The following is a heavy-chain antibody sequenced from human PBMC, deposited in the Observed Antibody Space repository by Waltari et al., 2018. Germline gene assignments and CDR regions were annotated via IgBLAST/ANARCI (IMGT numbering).Heavy chain of an antibody. J-gene: IGHJ4*02. D-gene: IGHD6-19*01. Sequence: VQPGRSLRLSCAASGFTFSSYAMHCVRQAPGKGLEWVAVISYDGSNKYYADSVKGRFTISRDNSKNKLYLQMNSLRAEDTAVYYCAREGIAVATYDYWGQGTLVTVSS. CDR3: AREGIAVATYDY. V-gene: IGHV3-30*01. CDR2: ISYDGSNK. CDR1: GFTFSSYA.